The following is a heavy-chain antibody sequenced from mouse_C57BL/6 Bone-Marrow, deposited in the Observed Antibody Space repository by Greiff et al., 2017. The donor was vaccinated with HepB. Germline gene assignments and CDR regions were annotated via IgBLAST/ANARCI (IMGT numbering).Heavy chain of an antibody. D-gene: IGHD2-4*01. CDR1: GFTFSDYG. J-gene: IGHJ4*01. Sequence: VQLKESGGGLVKPGGSLKLSCAASGFTFSDYGMHWVRQAPEKGLEWVAYISSGSSTIYYADTVKGRFTISRDNAKNTLFLQMTSLRSEDTAMYYCANYEYDYYAMDYWGQGTSVTVSS. V-gene: IGHV5-17*01. CDR3: ANYEYDYYAMDY. CDR2: ISSGSSTI.